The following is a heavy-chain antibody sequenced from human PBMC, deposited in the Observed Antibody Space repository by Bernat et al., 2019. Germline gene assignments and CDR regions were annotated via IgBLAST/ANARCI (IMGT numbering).Heavy chain of an antibody. CDR1: GFTFSSYA. D-gene: IGHD4-17*01. CDR3: AKRHYGDYSAHGMDV. Sequence: EVQLLESGGGLVQPGGSLRLSCAASGFTFSSYAMSWVRQAPGKGLEWVSAISGRGGSTYYADSVKGRFTISRDNSKNTLYLQMNSLRAEDTAVYYCAKRHYGDYSAHGMDVWGQGTTVTVSS. CDR2: ISGRGGST. J-gene: IGHJ6*02. V-gene: IGHV3-23*01.